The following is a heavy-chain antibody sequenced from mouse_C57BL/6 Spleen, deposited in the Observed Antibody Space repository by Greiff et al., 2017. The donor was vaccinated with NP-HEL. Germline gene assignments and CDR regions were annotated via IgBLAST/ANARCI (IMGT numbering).Heavy chain of an antibody. CDR1: GYAFSSYW. J-gene: IGHJ2*01. V-gene: IGHV1-80*01. D-gene: IGHD1-1*01. CDR2: IYPGDGDT. Sequence: QVQLQQSGAELVKPGASVKISCKASGYAFSSYWMNWVKQRPGKGLEWIGQIYPGDGDTNYNGKFKGKATLTADKSSSTAYMQLSSLTSEDSAVYFGARNYYGSTNFDYWGQGTTLTVSS. CDR3: ARNYYGSTNFDY.